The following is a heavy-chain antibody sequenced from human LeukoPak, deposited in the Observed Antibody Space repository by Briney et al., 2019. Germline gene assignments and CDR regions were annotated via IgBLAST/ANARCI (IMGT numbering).Heavy chain of an antibody. D-gene: IGHD3-3*01. Sequence: GSLRLSCEVSGFTFDDYGMNWVRQPPGKGLEWISDINWNGGSTSYAASVRGRFTVSRDNAKNLLYLQMTSLRVEDTALYYCARRKGFADFGSAYYPLDHWGQGTLVTVS. CDR3: ARRKGFADFGSAYYPLDH. V-gene: IGHV3-20*04. CDR1: GFTFDDYG. CDR2: INWNGGST. J-gene: IGHJ5*02.